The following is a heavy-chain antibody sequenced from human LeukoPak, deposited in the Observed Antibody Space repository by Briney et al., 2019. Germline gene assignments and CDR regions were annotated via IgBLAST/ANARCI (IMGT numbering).Heavy chain of an antibody. CDR3: ARDGYEPGLYFDY. V-gene: IGHV3-7*03. D-gene: IGHD1-14*01. CDR2: IKYDESE. CDR1: GFSFRSYW. Sequence: GGSLRLSCVASGFSFRSYWMNWVRQAPGKGLEWVAGIKYDESEKYSVGGRFTISRDNAKNSLYLQIDSLRAGDTAMYYCARDGYEPGLYFDYWGQGTLVTVSS. J-gene: IGHJ4*02.